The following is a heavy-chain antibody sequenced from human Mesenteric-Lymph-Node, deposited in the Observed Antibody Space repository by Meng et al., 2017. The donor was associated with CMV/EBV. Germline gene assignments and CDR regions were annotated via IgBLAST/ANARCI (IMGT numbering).Heavy chain of an antibody. CDR3: ARAINYYDSSGYYDDY. V-gene: IGHV3-30-3*01. CDR1: GFTFSSYA. Sequence: SGFTFSSYAMHWVRQAPGKGLEWVAVISYDGINKYYADSVKGRFTISRDNSKNTLYLQMNSLRAEDTAVYYCARAINYYDSSGYYDDYWGQGTLVTVSS. D-gene: IGHD3-22*01. J-gene: IGHJ4*02. CDR2: ISYDGINK.